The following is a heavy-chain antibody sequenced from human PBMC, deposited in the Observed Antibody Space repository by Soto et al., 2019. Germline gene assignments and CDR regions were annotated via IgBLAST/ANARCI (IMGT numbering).Heavy chain of an antibody. Sequence: GASVKVSCKASGYTFSDYYMHWVRQAPGKGLEWVATISATGGSTYYADSVKGRFTISRDNSKNTLYLQMNSLRAEDTAVYYCARDPDDYDSSGLLDYWAREPWSPSPQ. V-gene: IGHV3-23*01. CDR3: ARDPDDYDSSGLLDY. J-gene: IGHJ4*02. D-gene: IGHD3-22*01. CDR2: ISATGGST. CDR1: GYTFSDYY.